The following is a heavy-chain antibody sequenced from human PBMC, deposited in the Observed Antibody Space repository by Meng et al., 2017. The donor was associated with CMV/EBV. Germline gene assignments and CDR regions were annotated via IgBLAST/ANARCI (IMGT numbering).Heavy chain of an antibody. D-gene: IGHD6-13*01. V-gene: IGHV3-74*01. CDR2: INSDGSNT. J-gene: IGHJ3*02. Sequence: GGSLRLSCAASGFTFSSYWMHWVRQAPGKGLVWVSRINSDGSNTSYADSVKGRFTISRDNAKNTLYLQMNSLRAEDTAVYYCARRPGYSSSWSGDAFDIWGQGTMVTVSS. CDR1: GFTFSSYW. CDR3: ARRPGYSSSWSGDAFDI.